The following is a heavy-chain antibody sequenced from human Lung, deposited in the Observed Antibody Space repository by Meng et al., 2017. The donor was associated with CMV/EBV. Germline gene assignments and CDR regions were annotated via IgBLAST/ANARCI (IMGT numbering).Heavy chain of an antibody. CDR1: GFTFSDYY. CDR2: ISSSGSTI. D-gene: IGHD3-3*01. J-gene: IGHJ4*02. Sequence: GESLKISCAASGFTFSDYYMSWIRQAPGKGLEWVSYISSSGSTIYYADSVKGRFTISRDNAKDSLYLQMNSLRAEDTAVYYCARDPHDFWSGYHFDYWGQGTLDTVSS. CDR3: ARDPHDFWSGYHFDY. V-gene: IGHV3-11*04.